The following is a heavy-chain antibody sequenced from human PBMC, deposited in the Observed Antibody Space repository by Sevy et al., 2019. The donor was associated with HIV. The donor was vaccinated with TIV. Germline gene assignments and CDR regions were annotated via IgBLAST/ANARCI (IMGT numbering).Heavy chain of an antibody. J-gene: IGHJ4*02. CDR3: TKNTAAAGVGGFDY. CDR2: IQFDGSQD. Sequence: GGSLRLSCAASGFSLNSYGMHWVRQAPRKGLEWMAFIQFDGSQDYYADSVKGRFTISRDNSKKTLYLQMNSLRTEDTALYYCTKNTAAAGVGGFDYWGQGALVTVSS. V-gene: IGHV3-30*02. D-gene: IGHD6-13*01. CDR1: GFSLNSYG.